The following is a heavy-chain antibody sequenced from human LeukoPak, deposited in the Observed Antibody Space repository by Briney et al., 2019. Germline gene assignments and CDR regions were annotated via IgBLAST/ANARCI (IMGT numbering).Heavy chain of an antibody. CDR2: IYYSGST. CDR1: GGSISSGGYY. CDR3: AGSSGYYYVY. J-gene: IGHJ4*02. Sequence: SQTLSLTCTVSGGSISSGGYYWSWIRQPPGQALEWIGYIYYSGSTYYNPSLKSRVTISVDTSKNQFSLKLSSVTAADTAVYYCAGSSGYYYVYWGQGTLVTVSS. V-gene: IGHV4-30-4*01. D-gene: IGHD3-22*01.